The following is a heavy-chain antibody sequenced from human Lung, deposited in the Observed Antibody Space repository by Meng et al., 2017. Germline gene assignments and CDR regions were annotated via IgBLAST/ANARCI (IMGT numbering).Heavy chain of an antibody. CDR3: ARGPTTMAHDFDY. Sequence: SETLFLTCVVSGGSFSDYYWSWIRQPPGKGLEWIGEINHSGSTNYNPSLESRATISVDTSQNNLSLKLSSVTAADSAVYYCARGPTTMAHDFDYWGQGTLVTVSS. CDR2: INHSGST. V-gene: IGHV4-34*01. D-gene: IGHD4-11*01. CDR1: GGSFSDYY. J-gene: IGHJ4*02.